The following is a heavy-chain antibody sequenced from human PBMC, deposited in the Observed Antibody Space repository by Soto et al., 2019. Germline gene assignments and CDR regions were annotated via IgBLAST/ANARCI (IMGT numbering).Heavy chain of an antibody. J-gene: IGHJ6*02. Sequence: ASVKVSCKASGYTFTSYYMHWVRQAPGQGLEWMGIINPSGGSTSYAQKFQGRVTMTRDTSTSTVYMELSSLRSEDTAVYYCARGGAARGDYYYHGMDVWGQGTTVTVSS. V-gene: IGHV1-46*01. CDR1: GYTFTSYY. CDR2: INPSGGST. D-gene: IGHD6-6*01. CDR3: ARGGAARGDYYYHGMDV.